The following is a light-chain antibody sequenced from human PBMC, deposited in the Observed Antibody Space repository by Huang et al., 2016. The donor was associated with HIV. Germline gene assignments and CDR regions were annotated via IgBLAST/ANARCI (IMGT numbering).Light chain of an antibody. J-gene: IGKJ1*01. Sequence: EIVMPQSLATLSVSPGERATLSCRASQSVSSNLAWYQQKPGQAPRLLIYAASTRATGIPARFSGSGSGTEFTRTISSLQSEDFAVYYCQQYNNWPRTFGQGTKVEIK. V-gene: IGKV3-15*01. CDR3: QQYNNWPRT. CDR2: AAS. CDR1: QSVSSN.